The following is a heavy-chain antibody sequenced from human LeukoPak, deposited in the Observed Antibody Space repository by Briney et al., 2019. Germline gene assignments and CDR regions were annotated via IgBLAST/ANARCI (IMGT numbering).Heavy chain of an antibody. D-gene: IGHD2-2*01. V-gene: IGHV3-23*01. CDR3: ARIKSSVVVPAAYFDY. J-gene: IGHJ4*02. CDR1: GFTFNRYP. CDR2: IRGSGAGT. Sequence: GGSLRLFCAASGFTFNRYPMNWVRQAPGKGLEWVSNIRGSGAGTYYADYVKGRFTISRDNYKNTLYLQMNSLRAEDTAVYYCARIKSSVVVPAAYFDYWGQGTLVTVSS.